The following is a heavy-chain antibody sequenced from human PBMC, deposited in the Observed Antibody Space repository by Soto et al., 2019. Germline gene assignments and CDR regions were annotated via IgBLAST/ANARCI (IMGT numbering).Heavy chain of an antibody. J-gene: IGHJ6*02. D-gene: IGHD6-19*01. Sequence: QVQLVESGGGVVQPGRSLRLSCAASGFTFSSYGMHWVRQAPGKGLEWVAVIWYDGSNKYYADSGKGRFTISRDNSKNTLYLQMNSMRAEDTAVYYCARDIAVAGTHYYYYGMDVWGQGTTVTVSS. CDR2: IWYDGSNK. CDR3: ARDIAVAGTHYYYYGMDV. V-gene: IGHV3-33*01. CDR1: GFTFSSYG.